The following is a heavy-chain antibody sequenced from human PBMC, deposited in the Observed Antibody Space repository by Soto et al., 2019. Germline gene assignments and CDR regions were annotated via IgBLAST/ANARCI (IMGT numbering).Heavy chain of an antibody. D-gene: IGHD2-15*01. CDR1: GYTFTSYA. Sequence: ASVKVSCKASGYTFTSYAMHWVRQAPGQRLEWMGWINAGNGNTKYSQKFQGRVTITRDTSASTAYMGLSSLRSEATAVYYCASSYCSGGSCYDYYYGMDVWGQGTTVTVSS. J-gene: IGHJ6*02. CDR3: ASSYCSGGSCYDYYYGMDV. CDR2: INAGNGNT. V-gene: IGHV1-3*01.